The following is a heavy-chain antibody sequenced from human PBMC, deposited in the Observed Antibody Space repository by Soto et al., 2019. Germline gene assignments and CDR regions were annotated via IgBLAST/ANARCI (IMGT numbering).Heavy chain of an antibody. Sequence: QVQLQASGPGLVKPSETLSLTCTVSGASMNSYHWSWIRQPAGKGLEWIGHIHSSGSTNYNPSLQRRVTMPVDTSQHKSTMQLRSLTAPVTAVYYCARDQGVAAAGMASFDPGGQGPRAPVSS. D-gene: IGHD6-13*01. J-gene: IGHJ5*02. CDR1: GASMNSYH. CDR2: IHSSGST. CDR3: ARDQGVAAAGMASFDP. V-gene: IGHV4-4*07.